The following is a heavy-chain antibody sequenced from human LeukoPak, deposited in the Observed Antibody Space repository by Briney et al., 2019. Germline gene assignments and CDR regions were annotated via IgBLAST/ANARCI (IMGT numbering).Heavy chain of an antibody. CDR3: ASGGRITMVRGVY. Sequence: PSETLSLTCAVYGGSFSGYYWSWIRQPPGKGLEWIGEINHSGSTNYNPSLKSRVTISVDTSKNQFPLKLSSVTAADTAVYYCASGGRITMVRGVYWGQGTLVTVSS. V-gene: IGHV4-34*01. D-gene: IGHD3-10*01. CDR1: GGSFSGYY. J-gene: IGHJ4*02. CDR2: INHSGST.